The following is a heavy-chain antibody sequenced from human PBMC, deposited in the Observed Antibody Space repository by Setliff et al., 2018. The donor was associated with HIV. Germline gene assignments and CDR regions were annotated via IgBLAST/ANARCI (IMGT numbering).Heavy chain of an antibody. J-gene: IGHJ5*01. D-gene: IGHD3-10*01. CDR3: TAGHYGPNP. Sequence: QPGGSLRLSCTASGFSFSTHDMNWVRQAPGKGLEWISYITSDSSVKYYADSVKGRFTISRDNAGRSLYLQMNSLKVEDTAVYYCTAGHYGPNPWGQGTPVTVSS. V-gene: IGHV3-48*03. CDR1: GFSFSTHD. CDR2: ITSDSSVK.